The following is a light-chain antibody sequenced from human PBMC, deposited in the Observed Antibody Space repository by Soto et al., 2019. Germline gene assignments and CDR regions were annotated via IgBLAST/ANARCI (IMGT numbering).Light chain of an antibody. CDR2: DVS. CDR3: SSYTSSGTYV. Sequence: SVLAQPASLSGSPGQSVTISCPGTSSAVGGYNYVSWYQQHPGKAPKLMIYDVSNRPSGVSNRFSGSKSGNTASLTISGLQAEDEADYYCSSYTSSGTYVFGTGTKVTVL. V-gene: IGLV2-14*01. J-gene: IGLJ1*01. CDR1: SSAVGGYNY.